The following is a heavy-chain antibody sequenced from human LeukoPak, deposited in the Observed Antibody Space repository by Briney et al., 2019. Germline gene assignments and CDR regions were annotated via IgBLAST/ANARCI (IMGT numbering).Heavy chain of an antibody. D-gene: IGHD5-24*01. CDR1: GFIVNDNY. V-gene: IGHV3-66*01. Sequence: GGSLRLSCTASGFIVNDNYMSWVRQAPWKGLEWVSVIYSSHSTYYADSVKGRFTISRDNSKNMVYLQMNSLRAADTAVYFCARGSWLNRLFDYWGQGTLVTVSS. CDR3: ARGSWLNRLFDY. CDR2: IYSSHST. J-gene: IGHJ4*02.